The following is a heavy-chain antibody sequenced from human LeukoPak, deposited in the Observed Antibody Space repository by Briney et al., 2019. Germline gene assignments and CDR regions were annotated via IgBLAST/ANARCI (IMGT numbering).Heavy chain of an antibody. CDR2: ISSSSSYT. CDR1: GFTFSDYY. D-gene: IGHD2-2*01. Sequence: GGFLRLSCAASGFTFSDYYMSWIRQAPGKGLEWVSYISSSSSYTNYADSVKGRFTISRDNAKNSLYLQMNSLRAEDTAVYYCARDERGYCSSTSCNNWFDPWGQGTLVTVSS. V-gene: IGHV3-11*06. CDR3: ARDERGYCSSTSCNNWFDP. J-gene: IGHJ5*02.